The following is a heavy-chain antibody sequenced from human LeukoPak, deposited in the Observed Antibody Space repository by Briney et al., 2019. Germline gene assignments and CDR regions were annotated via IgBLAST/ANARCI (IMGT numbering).Heavy chain of an antibody. J-gene: IGHJ6*03. CDR1: GFTFSSYA. D-gene: IGHD6-13*01. CDR2: ISGSGGST. V-gene: IGHV3-23*01. Sequence: GGSLRLSCAASGFTFSSYAMSWVRQAPGKGLEWVSAISGSGGSTYYADSVKGRFTISRDNSKNTLYLQMNSLRAEDTAVYYCAKALASSWPRDYYYYYMDVWGKGTTVTVSS. CDR3: AKALASSWPRDYYYYYMDV.